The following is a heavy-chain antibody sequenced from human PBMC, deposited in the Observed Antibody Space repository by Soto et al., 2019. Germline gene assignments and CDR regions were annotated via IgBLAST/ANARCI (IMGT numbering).Heavy chain of an antibody. V-gene: IGHV4-30-2*03. CDR3: ARTGMGYNYGAAFEY. J-gene: IGHJ4*02. Sequence: PSETLSLTCAVSGGSISSGGYSWSWIRQPPGKGLECIGHMHYSGNSDYNPSLRSRVTISVDTSKNQFSLKLSSVTAADTVVYYCARTGMGYNYGAAFEYWGQGTLVTVSS. D-gene: IGHD5-18*01. CDR1: GGSISSGGYS. CDR2: MHYSGNS.